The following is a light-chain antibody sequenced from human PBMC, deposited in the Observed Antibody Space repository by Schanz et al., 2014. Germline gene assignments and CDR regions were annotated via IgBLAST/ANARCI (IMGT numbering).Light chain of an antibody. CDR3: CSYAGLSSWV. Sequence: QSVLTQSASVSGSPGQSITISCTGTSSDVGTYNLVSWYQQHPGKAPKLMIYEGTKRPLGVSNRFSGSKSGNTASLTISGLQAEDEADYYCCSYAGLSSWVFGGGTKLTVL. V-gene: IGLV2-23*01. CDR1: SSDVGTYNL. CDR2: EGT. J-gene: IGLJ3*02.